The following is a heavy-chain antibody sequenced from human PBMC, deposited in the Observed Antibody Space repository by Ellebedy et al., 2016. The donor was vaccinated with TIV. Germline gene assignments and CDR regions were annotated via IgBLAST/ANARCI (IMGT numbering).Heavy chain of an antibody. V-gene: IGHV3-53*01. J-gene: IGHJ5*01. CDR2: IYSGGSM. Sequence: GGSLRLXCAVSGVTVSTNYTSWVRQAPGKGLEWVSVIYSGGSMDYAASVKGRFTISRDTSKNTVYLQMNSLRAEDTAMYYCSRVRQYNRGDNWFDSWGQGTLVTVSS. D-gene: IGHD1-1*01. CDR3: SRVRQYNRGDNWFDS. CDR1: GVTVSTNY.